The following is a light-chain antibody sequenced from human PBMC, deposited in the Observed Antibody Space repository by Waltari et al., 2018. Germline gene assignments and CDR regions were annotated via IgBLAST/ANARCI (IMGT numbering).Light chain of an antibody. CDR1: SSDVGGYNY. Sequence: QSALTQPPSASGSPGQSVTISCTGTSSDVGGYNYVSWYQQHPGKAPKLMIDEVSKRPSGVPDRFSGSKSGNTASLTVSGLQAEDEADYYCSSYAGSNKYVVFGGGTKLTVL. CDR2: EVS. V-gene: IGLV2-8*01. J-gene: IGLJ2*01. CDR3: SSYAGSNKYVV.